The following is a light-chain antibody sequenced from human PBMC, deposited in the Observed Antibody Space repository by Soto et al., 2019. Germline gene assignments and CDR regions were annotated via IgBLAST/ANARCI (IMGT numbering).Light chain of an antibody. V-gene: IGLV1-44*01. CDR3: AAWDDSLNGPHV. J-gene: IGLJ1*01. Sequence: QSALTQPPSASGTPGQRVTISCSGSSSNIGSNTVNWYQQLPGTAPKLLIYSNNQRPSGVPDRFSGSKSGTSASLAISGLRSEDEADYYCAAWDDSLNGPHVFGTGTKVTVL. CDR2: SNN. CDR1: SSNIGSNT.